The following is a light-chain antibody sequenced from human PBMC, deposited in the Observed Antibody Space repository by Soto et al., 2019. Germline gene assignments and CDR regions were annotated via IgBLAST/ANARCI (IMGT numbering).Light chain of an antibody. J-gene: IGLJ2*01. Sequence: QSALTQPPSASGSPGQAVTISCTGTSSDVGGYNYVSWYQQHPGKAPKLMIDEVSKRPSGVPDRFSGSKSGNTAYLTVSGLQAEDEADYYCSSYAGSNNLGVFGGGTKLTVL. CDR1: SSDVGGYNY. V-gene: IGLV2-8*01. CDR2: EVS. CDR3: SSYAGSNNLGV.